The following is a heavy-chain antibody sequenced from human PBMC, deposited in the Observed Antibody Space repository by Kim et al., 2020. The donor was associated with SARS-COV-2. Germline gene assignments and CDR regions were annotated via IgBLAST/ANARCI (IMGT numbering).Heavy chain of an antibody. CDR2: INHSGST. CDR1: GGSFSGYY. Sequence: SETLSLTCAVYGGSFSGYYWSWIRQPPGKGLEWIGEINHSGSTNYNPSLKSRVTISVDTSKNQFSLKLSSVTAADTAVYYCARGRDCSSTSCQYYYYYMDVWGKGTTVTVSS. CDR3: ARGRDCSSTSCQYYYYYMDV. V-gene: IGHV4-34*01. D-gene: IGHD2-2*01. J-gene: IGHJ6*03.